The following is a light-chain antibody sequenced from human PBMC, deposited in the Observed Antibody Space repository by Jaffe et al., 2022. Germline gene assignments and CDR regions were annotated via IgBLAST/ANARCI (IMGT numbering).Light chain of an antibody. CDR1: SSDVGGYNY. Sequence: QSALTQPASVSGSPGQSITISCTGTSSDVGGYNYVSWYQHHPGKAPKRMIYEVSNRPSGVSNRFSGSKSGNTASLTISGLQAEDEADYYCTSYISNSRPDVVFGGGTKLTVL. CDR2: EVS. V-gene: IGLV2-14*01. J-gene: IGLJ2*01. CDR3: TSYISNSRPDVV.